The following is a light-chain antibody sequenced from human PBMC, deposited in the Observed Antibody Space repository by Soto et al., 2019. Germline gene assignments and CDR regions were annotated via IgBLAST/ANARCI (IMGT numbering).Light chain of an antibody. CDR1: SSDIGGYYY. CDR2: DVT. J-gene: IGLJ1*01. Sequence: QSALTQPRSVSGSPGQAFTISCTGTSSDIGGYYYVSWYQQHPGKAPKLMIYDVTKRPSGVPDRFSASKSGITASLTISGLQAEDEADYYCFSYEGTYTSYVFGTGTKVTVL. V-gene: IGLV2-11*01. CDR3: FSYEGTYTSYV.